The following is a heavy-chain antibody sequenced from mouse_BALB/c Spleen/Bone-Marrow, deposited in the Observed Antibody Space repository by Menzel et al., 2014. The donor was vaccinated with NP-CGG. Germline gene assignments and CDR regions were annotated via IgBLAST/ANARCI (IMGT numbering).Heavy chain of an antibody. CDR1: GYTFTSYW. CDR3: AKVTTGFAY. V-gene: IGHV1-69*02. Sequence: QVQLQQPGAELVRPWASVKLSCKASGYTFTSYWINWVKQRPGQGLEWIGNIYPSDSYTNYNQKFKDKATLTVDKSSSTAYMQLSSPTSEDSAVYFCAKVTTGFAYWGQGTLVTVSA. J-gene: IGHJ3*01. D-gene: IGHD2-2*01. CDR2: IYPSDSYT.